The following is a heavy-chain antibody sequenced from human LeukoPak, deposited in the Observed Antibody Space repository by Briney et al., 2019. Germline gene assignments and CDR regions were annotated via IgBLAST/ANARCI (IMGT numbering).Heavy chain of an antibody. J-gene: IGHJ4*02. Sequence: GGSLRLSCVASGFTVSDYYMSWVRQAPGKGLEWVSLLDTDDTTIYADSVEGRFTISRDDTKNSIYLHMTTLRGEDTAVYYCARGGAFYWNPRYWGQGTLVTVSS. CDR3: ARGGAFYWNPRY. V-gene: IGHV3-53*01. D-gene: IGHD1-1*01. CDR1: GFTVSDYY. CDR2: LDTDDTT.